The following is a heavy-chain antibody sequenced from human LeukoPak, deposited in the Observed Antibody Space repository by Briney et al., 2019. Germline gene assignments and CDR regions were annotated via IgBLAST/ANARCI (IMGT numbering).Heavy chain of an antibody. J-gene: IGHJ6*03. Sequence: GGSLRLSCAASGFTFSSYWMSWVRQAPGKWLEWVANIKQDGSEKYYVDSVKGRFTISRDNAKNSLYLQMNSLRAEDTAVYYCARDLSYSSGWSSSPYYYYYMDVWGKGTTVTVSS. V-gene: IGHV3-7*01. CDR1: GFTFSSYW. D-gene: IGHD6-19*01. CDR2: IKQDGSEK. CDR3: ARDLSYSSGWSSSPYYYYYMDV.